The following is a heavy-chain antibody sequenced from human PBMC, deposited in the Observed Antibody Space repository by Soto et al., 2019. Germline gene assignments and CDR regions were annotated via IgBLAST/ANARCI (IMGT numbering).Heavy chain of an antibody. V-gene: IGHV1-69*13. Sequence: SVKVSCKASGGTFSSYAISWVRQAPRQGLEWMGGIIPIFGTANYAKKFQGRVTITADESTSTAYMELSSLRSEDTAVYYCARGEYSSSWYGEDNDYYYYGMDVWGQGTTVTVSS. CDR1: GGTFSSYA. D-gene: IGHD6-13*01. J-gene: IGHJ6*02. CDR3: ARGEYSSSWYGEDNDYYYYGMDV. CDR2: IIPIFGTA.